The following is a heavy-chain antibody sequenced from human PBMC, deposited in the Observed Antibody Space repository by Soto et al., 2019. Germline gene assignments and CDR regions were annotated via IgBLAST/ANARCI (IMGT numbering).Heavy chain of an antibody. CDR2: MNPNSGNT. V-gene: IGHV1-8*01. CDR3: ARGGVVVPAADDLYNWFDP. D-gene: IGHD2-2*01. CDR1: GYTFTSYD. J-gene: IGHJ5*02. Sequence: ASVKVSCKASGYTFTSYDINWVRQATGQGLEWMGWMNPNSGNTGYAQKIQGRVTMTRNTSISTTYMELSSLISEDTAVYYCARGGVVVPAADDLYNWFDPWGQGTLVTVSS.